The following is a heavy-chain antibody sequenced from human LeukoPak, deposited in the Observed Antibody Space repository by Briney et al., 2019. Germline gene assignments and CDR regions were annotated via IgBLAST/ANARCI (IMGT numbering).Heavy chain of an antibody. CDR1: GFTSSNYW. CDR2: IKQDGGEK. D-gene: IGHD3/OR15-3a*01. Sequence: GGSLRLSCTASGFTSSNYWMTWVRQPPGKGLEWVANIKQDGGEKYYVDSVRGRFTISRDNSKNSLYLQMNSLRAEDTAVYYCVRDGRPLDYWGQGTLVTVS. J-gene: IGHJ4*02. CDR3: VRDGRPLDY. V-gene: IGHV3-7*01.